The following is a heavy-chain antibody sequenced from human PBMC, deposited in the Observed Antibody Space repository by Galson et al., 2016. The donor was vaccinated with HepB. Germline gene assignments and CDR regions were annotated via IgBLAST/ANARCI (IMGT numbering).Heavy chain of an antibody. CDR2: IKEDASKA. CDR3: ARYGDEAGWNFHQ. Sequence: SLRLSCAASGFTFSLYSMYWVRQAPGKGLEWVASIKEDASKAFYADSVKGRFTISRDNVEDSLSLQMNSLRSEDTAVYYCARYGDEAGWNFHQWGRGTLVTVSS. D-gene: IGHD6-19*01. CDR1: GFTFSLYS. J-gene: IGHJ1*01. V-gene: IGHV3-7*03.